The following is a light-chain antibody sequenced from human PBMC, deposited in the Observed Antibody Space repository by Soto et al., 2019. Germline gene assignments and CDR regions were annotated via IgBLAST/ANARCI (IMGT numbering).Light chain of an antibody. Sequence: EIVLTQSPDTLSLSPGERATLSCRASQCVSSSLAWYQQKPGQAPRLLIYDASNRATGIPSRFSGSGSGTDFTLTISSLEPEDFAVYYCQQRSNWPPEVTFGPGTKVDIK. J-gene: IGKJ3*01. CDR3: QQRSNWPPEVT. CDR2: DAS. CDR1: QCVSSS. V-gene: IGKV3-11*01.